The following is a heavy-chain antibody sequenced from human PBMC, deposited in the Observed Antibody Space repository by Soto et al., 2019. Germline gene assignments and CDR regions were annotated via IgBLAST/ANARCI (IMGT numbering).Heavy chain of an antibody. CDR2: IWYDGSNK. J-gene: IGHJ5*02. V-gene: IGHV3-33*01. CDR3: ARDPTLLYDYIWETTRGGNWFDP. CDR1: GFTFSSYG. D-gene: IGHD3-16*01. Sequence: QVQLVESGGGVVQPGRSLRLSCAASGFTFSSYGMHWVRQAPGKGLEWVAVIWYDGSNKYYADSVKGRFTISRDNSKNTLYLQMNSLRAEDTAVYYCARDPTLLYDYIWETTRGGNWFDPWGQGTLVTVSS.